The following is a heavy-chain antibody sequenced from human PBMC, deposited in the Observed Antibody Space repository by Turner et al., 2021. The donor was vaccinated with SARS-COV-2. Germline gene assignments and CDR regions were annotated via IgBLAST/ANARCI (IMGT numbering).Heavy chain of an antibody. CDR2: IGNAGDT. Sequence: EVQLVESGGGLVQPGGSMRLSCAAPGFTFSSYDMHWVRQAIGKGLEWVSAIGNAGDTYYPGSVKGRFTISRENAKNTLFLQMNSLRAGDTAVYYCARVDYYYGSGRRTYWYFDLWGRGTLVTVSS. CDR1: GFTFSSYD. V-gene: IGHV3-13*04. CDR3: ARVDYYYGSGRRTYWYFDL. D-gene: IGHD3-10*01. J-gene: IGHJ2*01.